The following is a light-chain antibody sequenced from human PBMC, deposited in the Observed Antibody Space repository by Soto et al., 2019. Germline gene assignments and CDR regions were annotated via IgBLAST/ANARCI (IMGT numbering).Light chain of an antibody. CDR1: QSVSSSY. CDR3: QQYGSSPPIP. V-gene: IGKV3-20*01. J-gene: IGKJ5*01. Sequence: IVVKQSPGTLSLYPGERATLSCRASQSVSSSYLAWYQQKPGQAPRLLIYGASSRATGIPDRFSGSGSGTDFTLTISRLEPEDFAVYYCQQYGSSPPIPFGQVRRLEIK. CDR2: GAS.